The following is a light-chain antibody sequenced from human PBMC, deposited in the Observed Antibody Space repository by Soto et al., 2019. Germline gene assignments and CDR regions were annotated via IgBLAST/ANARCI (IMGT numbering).Light chain of an antibody. CDR1: QSFNSIY. CDR2: DAS. V-gene: IGKV3D-20*02. CDR3: QHRYNWLIT. Sequence: EIVLTQSPGTLSLSPGERSTLSCIASQSFNSIYLAWYQQKPGQAPRLLIYDASNRATGIPARFSGSGSGTDFTLTISSLEPEDFAVYYCQHRYNWLITFGQGTQLEIK. J-gene: IGKJ5*01.